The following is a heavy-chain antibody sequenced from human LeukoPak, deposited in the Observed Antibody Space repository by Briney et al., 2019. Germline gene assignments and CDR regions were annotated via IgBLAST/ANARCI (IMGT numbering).Heavy chain of an antibody. V-gene: IGHV4-39*01. CDR2: IYYSGNT. Sequence: PSETLSLTCTVSGGPIVTSSYCWGWIRQSPGKGLEWIGNIYYSGNTYYNPSLKSRVAIFVDTSKNQFSLKLSSVTAADTAVYYCARFYDTSGALPRYLDYWGQGTLVTVSS. J-gene: IGHJ4*02. CDR1: GGPIVTSSYC. D-gene: IGHD3-22*01. CDR3: ARFYDTSGALPRYLDY.